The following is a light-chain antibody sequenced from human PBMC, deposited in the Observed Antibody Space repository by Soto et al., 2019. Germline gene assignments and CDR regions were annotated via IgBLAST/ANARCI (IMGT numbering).Light chain of an antibody. V-gene: IGKV3-20*01. CDR1: QSVSSSY. CDR2: GAS. CDR3: QRFGCSPPPFT. J-gene: IGKJ3*01. Sequence: EIVLTQSPGTLSLSPGERATLSCRASQSVSSSYLAWYQQKPGQAPRLLIYGASSRTTGIPDRFSGSGSGTDFTLTISRLGPEDFAVYCCQRFGCSPPPFTFGPGTRVDIK.